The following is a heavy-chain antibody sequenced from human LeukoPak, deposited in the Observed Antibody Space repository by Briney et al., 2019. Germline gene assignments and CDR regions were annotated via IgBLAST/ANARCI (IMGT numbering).Heavy chain of an antibody. Sequence: GGSLRLSCAASGFTFSNYGMHWVRQAPGKGLEWVAVIIHDGSNKYYADSVKGRFTISRDNSKNTLYLQMNSLRAEDTAVYYCADIPMTTVTNGRVHWGQGTLVTVSS. CDR1: GFTFSNYG. J-gene: IGHJ4*02. CDR3: ADIPMTTVTNGRVH. V-gene: IGHV3-30*03. D-gene: IGHD4-17*01. CDR2: IIHDGSNK.